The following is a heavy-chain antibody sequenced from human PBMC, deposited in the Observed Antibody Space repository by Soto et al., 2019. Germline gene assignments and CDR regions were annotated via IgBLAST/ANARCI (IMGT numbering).Heavy chain of an antibody. CDR2: ISVSGDST. J-gene: IGHJ4*02. CDR3: AKGKSGGYPIYYFDY. Sequence: EVQLLESGGGLVQPGGSLRLSCAASGFTFSIYAMSWVRQAPGKGLEWVSGISVSGDSTNYADSVKGRLTISRDNSKNTLYLQMNSLRAEDTAVYFCAKGKSGGYPIYYFDYWGQGTLVTVSS. V-gene: IGHV3-23*01. CDR1: GFTFSIYA. D-gene: IGHD2-15*01.